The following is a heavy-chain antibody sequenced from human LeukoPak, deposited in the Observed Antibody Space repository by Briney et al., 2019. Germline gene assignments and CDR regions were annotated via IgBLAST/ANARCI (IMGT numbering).Heavy chain of an antibody. V-gene: IGHV3-23*01. CDR1: GFTFSSYA. J-gene: IGHJ4*02. CDR2: ISGSGGST. Sequence: GGSLRLSCAASGFTFSSYAMSWVRQAPGKGLEWVSAISGSGGSTYYADSVKGRFTISRDNSKNTLYLQMNSLRAEDTAVYYCAKGLGYSSSSNYFDYWGQGTLVTVSS. D-gene: IGHD6-6*01. CDR3: AKGLGYSSSSNYFDY.